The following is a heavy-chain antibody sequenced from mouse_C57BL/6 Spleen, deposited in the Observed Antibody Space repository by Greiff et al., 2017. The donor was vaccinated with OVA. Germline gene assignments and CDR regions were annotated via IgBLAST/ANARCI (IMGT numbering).Heavy chain of an antibody. Sequence: VQLQESGAELVRPGASVTLSCKASGYTFTDYEMHWVKQTPVHGLEWIGAIDPETGGTAYNQKFKGKAILTADKSSSTAYMELRSLTSEDSAVYYCTREGQLRLRTFDYWGQGTTLTVSS. V-gene: IGHV1-15*01. CDR3: TREGQLRLRTFDY. CDR1: GYTFTDYE. CDR2: IDPETGGT. D-gene: IGHD3-2*02. J-gene: IGHJ2*01.